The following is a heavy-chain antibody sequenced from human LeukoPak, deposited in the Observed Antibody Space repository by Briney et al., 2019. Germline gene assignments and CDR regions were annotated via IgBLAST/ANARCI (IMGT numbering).Heavy chain of an antibody. Sequence: GGSLRLSCAASGFTFSSYWVNWVRQAPGKGLEWVGNIKQDGSEKYYVDSVKGRFTISRDNSKNTLYLQMNSLRVEDTAVYYCTRVRSPNWFDPWGQGTLVTVSS. J-gene: IGHJ5*02. V-gene: IGHV3-7*02. CDR3: TRVRSPNWFDP. CDR2: IKQDGSEK. D-gene: IGHD3-10*01. CDR1: GFTFSSYW.